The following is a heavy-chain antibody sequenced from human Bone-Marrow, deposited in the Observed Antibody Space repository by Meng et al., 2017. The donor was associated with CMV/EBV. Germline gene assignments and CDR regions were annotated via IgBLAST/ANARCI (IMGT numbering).Heavy chain of an antibody. CDR1: GFTFSSYS. CDR3: ARDAVNYDFWDGHPGVGWFDP. J-gene: IGHJ5*02. Sequence: GESLKISCAASGFTFSSYSMNWVRQAPGKGLEWVSSISSSSSYIYYADSVKGRFTISRDNAKNSLYLQMNSRRAEDTAVYYCARDAVNYDFWDGHPGVGWFDPWGQGALVTVSS. CDR2: ISSSSSYI. V-gene: IGHV3-21*04. D-gene: IGHD3-3*01.